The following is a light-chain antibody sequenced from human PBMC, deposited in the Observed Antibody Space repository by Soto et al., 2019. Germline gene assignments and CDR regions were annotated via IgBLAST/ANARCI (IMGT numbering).Light chain of an antibody. Sequence: EVVLTQSPATLSLSPGERATLSCRASQSVSSSYLAWYQQKPGQAPRLLIYDASNRATGIPARFSGSGSGTDFTLTISSLEPEDFAVYYCQQRSNWQGATFGGGTKVDNK. CDR1: QSVSSSY. J-gene: IGKJ4*01. V-gene: IGKV3-11*01. CDR3: QQRSNWQGAT. CDR2: DAS.